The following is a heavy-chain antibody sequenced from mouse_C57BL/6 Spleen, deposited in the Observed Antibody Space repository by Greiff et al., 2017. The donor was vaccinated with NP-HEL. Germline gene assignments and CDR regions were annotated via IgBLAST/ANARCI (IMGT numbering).Heavy chain of an antibody. D-gene: IGHD2-2*01. Sequence: VQLQQSGAELVRPGASVKLSCTASGFNIKDDYMHWVKQRPEQGLEWIGWIDPENGDTEYASKFQGKATITADTSSNTAYLQLSSLTSEDTAVYYCTTGDYGYDGGFAYWGQGTLVTVSA. CDR2: IDPENGDT. J-gene: IGHJ3*01. V-gene: IGHV14-4*01. CDR1: GFNIKDDY. CDR3: TTGDYGYDGGFAY.